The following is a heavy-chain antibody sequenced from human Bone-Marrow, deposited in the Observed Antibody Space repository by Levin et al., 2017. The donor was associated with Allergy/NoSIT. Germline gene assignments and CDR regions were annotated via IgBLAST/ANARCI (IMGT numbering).Heavy chain of an antibody. D-gene: IGHD2/OR15-2a*01. J-gene: IGHJ4*02. Sequence: GGSLRLSCTASGFTFSTYFMSWVRQAPGKGLEWVSAISAKSERTHYANSVKGRFAISRDNSKNTLSLQMNSLRAEDTALYYCVKGFDSTTKFDSWGQGTLVTVSS. CDR3: VKGFDSTTKFDS. CDR1: GFTFSTYF. CDR2: ISAKSERT. V-gene: IGHV3-23*01.